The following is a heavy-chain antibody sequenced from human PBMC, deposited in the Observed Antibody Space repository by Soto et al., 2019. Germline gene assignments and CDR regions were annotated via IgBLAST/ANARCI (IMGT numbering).Heavy chain of an antibody. D-gene: IGHD4-17*01. V-gene: IGHV4-39*01. Sequence: SETLSLTCTVSGGSISSSSYYWGWIRQPPGKGLEWIGSIYYSGSTYYNPSLKSRVTISVDTSKNQFSLKLSSVTAADTAVYYCASRAYGDYSMSVDYWGQGTLVTVSS. J-gene: IGHJ4*02. CDR3: ASRAYGDYSMSVDY. CDR1: GGSISSSSYY. CDR2: IYYSGST.